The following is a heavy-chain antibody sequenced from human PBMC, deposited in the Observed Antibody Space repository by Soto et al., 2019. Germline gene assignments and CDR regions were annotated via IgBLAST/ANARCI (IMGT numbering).Heavy chain of an antibody. J-gene: IGHJ6*02. CDR2: ISAYNGNT. V-gene: IGHV1-18*01. Sequence: QVHLVQSGAEVKKPGASVKVSCKASGNTFTSYGISWVRRAPGQGIEWMGWISAYNGNTNYAQKLQGRVTMTTDTSTSTADMEMRSLRSDDTAVYYCASPGVDYDAHHYYYGMDVWGQVTTVTVSS. D-gene: IGHD3-3*01. CDR3: ASPGVDYDAHHYYYGMDV. CDR1: GNTFTSYG.